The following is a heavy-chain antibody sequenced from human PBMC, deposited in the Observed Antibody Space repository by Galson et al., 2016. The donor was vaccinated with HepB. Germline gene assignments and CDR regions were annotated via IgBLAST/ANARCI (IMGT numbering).Heavy chain of an antibody. CDR3: VRDSGDY. CDR2: ISDDGNRK. CDR1: GFTFNDFA. D-gene: IGHD1-26*01. Sequence: SLRLSCAASGFTFNDFAMHWVRQTPGKGLEWVATISDDGNRKFYVDSVKGRFTISRDNSKNTLFLQMNSLRVDDTAMYHCVRDSGDYWGQGNLVTVSS. J-gene: IGHJ4*02. V-gene: IGHV3-30-3*01.